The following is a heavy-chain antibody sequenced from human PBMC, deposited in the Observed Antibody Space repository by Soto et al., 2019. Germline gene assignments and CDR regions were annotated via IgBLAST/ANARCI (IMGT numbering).Heavy chain of an antibody. Sequence: PGWLLRLSCAASELTFSRYALSWFREAPGKGLEWVSAISGSGGSTYYADSVKGRFTISRDNSKNTLYLQMNSLRAEDTAVYYCAKEEAVAGPSYYWGQGTLVTAS. D-gene: IGHD6-19*01. CDR2: ISGSGGST. J-gene: IGHJ4*02. CDR1: ELTFSRYA. CDR3: AKEEAVAGPSYY. V-gene: IGHV3-23*01.